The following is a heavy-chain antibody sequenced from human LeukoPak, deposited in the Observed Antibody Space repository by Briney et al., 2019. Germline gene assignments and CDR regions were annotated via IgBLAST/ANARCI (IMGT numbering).Heavy chain of an antibody. CDR2: IIPIFGTA. V-gene: IGHV1-69*05. CDR1: GGTFSSYA. CDR3: ARRIAAAGNEYFQH. Sequence: SVKVSCKASGGTFSSYAISWVRQAPGQGLEWMGGIIPIFGTANYAQKFQGRVTITTDESKSTAYMELSSLRSEDTAVYYCARRIAAAGNEYFQHWGQGTLVTVSS. D-gene: IGHD6-13*01. J-gene: IGHJ1*01.